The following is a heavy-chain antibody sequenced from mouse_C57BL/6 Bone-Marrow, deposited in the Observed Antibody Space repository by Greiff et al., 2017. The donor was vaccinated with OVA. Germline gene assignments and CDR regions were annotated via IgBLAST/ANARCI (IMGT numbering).Heavy chain of an antibody. D-gene: IGHD1-1*01. CDR1: GFSLTSYG. J-gene: IGHJ1*03. CDR2: IWSGGST. Sequence: QVQLQQSGPGLVQPSQSLSITCTVSGFSLTSYGVHWVRQSPGKGLEWLGVIWSGGSTDYNAAFISRLSISKDNSKSQVFFKMNSLQADDTAIYYCARNTHYYGSSYGYFDVWGTGTTVTVSS. V-gene: IGHV2-2*01. CDR3: ARNTHYYGSSYGYFDV.